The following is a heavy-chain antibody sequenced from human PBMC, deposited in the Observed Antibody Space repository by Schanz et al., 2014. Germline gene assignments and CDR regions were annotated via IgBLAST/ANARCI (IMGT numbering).Heavy chain of an antibody. J-gene: IGHJ6*02. Sequence: QVQLQESGPGLVKPSETLSLTCTASGGSISSYYWSWIRQPAGKGLEWIGRIYSSGRTNYNPSLKPRVTMSADTSKTQVSLKLSSVTAADTGVYYCARDWDDILTGSYYYYGMNVWGQGTTVTVSS. CDR2: IYSSGRT. D-gene: IGHD3-9*01. CDR1: GGSISSYY. CDR3: ARDWDDILTGSYYYYGMNV. V-gene: IGHV4-4*07.